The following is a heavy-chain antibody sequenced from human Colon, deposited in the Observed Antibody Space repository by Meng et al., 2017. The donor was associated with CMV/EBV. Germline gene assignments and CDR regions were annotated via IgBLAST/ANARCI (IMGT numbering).Heavy chain of an antibody. CDR2: IGTVGDT. Sequence: GGSLRLSCTAPGFTFSTYDFHWVRQPTGKGLEWVSSIGTVGDTYSIGSVKGRFIISREDAKNSVYLKMNGLRDGDTGLYYCARARSPTHFDYWGQGALVTVSS. CDR1: GFTFSTYD. CDR3: ARARSPTHFDY. J-gene: IGHJ4*02. V-gene: IGHV3-13*01.